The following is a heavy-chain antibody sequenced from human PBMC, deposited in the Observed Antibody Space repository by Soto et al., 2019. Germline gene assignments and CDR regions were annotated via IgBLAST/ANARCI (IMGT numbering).Heavy chain of an antibody. Sequence: GGSLRLSCAASGFTFSSYGMHWVRQAPGKGLEWVAVISYDGSNKYYADSVKGRFTISRDNSKNTLYLQMNSLRAEDTAVYYCAKAYNGGTGWLVHYYYGMDVWGQGTTVTVSS. CDR3: AKAYNGGTGWLVHYYYGMDV. CDR1: GFTFSSYG. V-gene: IGHV3-30*18. CDR2: ISYDGSNK. J-gene: IGHJ6*02. D-gene: IGHD6-19*01.